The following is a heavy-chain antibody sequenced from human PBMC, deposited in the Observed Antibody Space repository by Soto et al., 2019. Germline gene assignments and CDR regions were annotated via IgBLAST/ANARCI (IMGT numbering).Heavy chain of an antibody. V-gene: IGHV1-18*01. CDR2: ISAYNGNT. CDR1: GYTFTSYA. J-gene: IGHJ4*02. Sequence: ASVKVSCTASGYTFTSYAMHWVRQAPGQGLEWMGWISAYNGNTNYAQKLQGRVTMTTDTSTSTAYMELRSLRSDDTAVYYCARDGGYYDSSGSIDWGQGTLVTVSS. D-gene: IGHD3-22*01. CDR3: ARDGGYYDSSGSID.